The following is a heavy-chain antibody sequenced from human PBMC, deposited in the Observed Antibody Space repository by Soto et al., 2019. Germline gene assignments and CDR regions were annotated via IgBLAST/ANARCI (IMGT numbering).Heavy chain of an antibody. Sequence: QVQLVQSGAEVKKPGASVKVSCKASGITYTTYAIHWVRQAPGQGLEWMGWINTGNGDTRYSQRFQVRVTLTTDTAASTAYMDLSSLTSEDTAIYYCARAISGYVTWGQGALITVSS. J-gene: IGHJ5*02. V-gene: IGHV1-3*04. CDR2: INTGNGDT. D-gene: IGHD5-12*01. CDR3: ARAISGYVT. CDR1: GITYTTYA.